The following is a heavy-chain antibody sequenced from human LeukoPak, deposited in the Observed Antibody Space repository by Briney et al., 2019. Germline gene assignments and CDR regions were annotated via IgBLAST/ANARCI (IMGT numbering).Heavy chain of an antibody. CDR1: GGSISSYY. CDR2: IYYSGST. D-gene: IGHD2-15*01. J-gene: IGHJ1*01. V-gene: IGHV4-59*01. CDR3: ARAGRYCSGGSCQEYFQH. Sequence: SETLSLTCTVSGGSISSYYWSWIRQPPGKGLEWIGYIYYSGSTNYNPSLKSRVTISVDTSKNQFSLKLSSVTAADTAVYYCARAGRYCSGGSCQEYFQHWGQGTLVTVSS.